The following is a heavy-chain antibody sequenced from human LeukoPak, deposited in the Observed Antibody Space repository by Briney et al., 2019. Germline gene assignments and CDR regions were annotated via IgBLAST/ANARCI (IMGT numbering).Heavy chain of an antibody. Sequence: SGALSLTCTVSDDSLSDYYRGWLRQPPGRGLEGVGYIHNSGSSTYNLSLLSRVTISAHTSKNQFSLMLTSMTTANTAVYYCTRGAGWLIDYWGQGILVPVSS. V-gene: IGHV4-59*01. CDR3: TRGAGWLIDY. CDR2: IHNSGSS. J-gene: IGHJ4*02. D-gene: IGHD3-16*01. CDR1: DDSLSDYY.